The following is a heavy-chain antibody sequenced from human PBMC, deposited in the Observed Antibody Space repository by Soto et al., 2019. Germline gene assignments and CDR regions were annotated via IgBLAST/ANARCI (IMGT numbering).Heavy chain of an antibody. CDR2: IFHSGTT. D-gene: IGHD4-4*01. V-gene: IGHV4-4*02. CDR3: ARVDYRVAFDI. CDR1: GGSISSTFW. Sequence: TSETLSLTCAVSGGSISSTFWWSWVRQPPGKGLEWIGEIFHSGTTNKNPSLRSRVTISLDKSRNQFSLNLTSMTAADTAVYYCARVDYRVAFDIWGQGTMVTVSS. J-gene: IGHJ3*02.